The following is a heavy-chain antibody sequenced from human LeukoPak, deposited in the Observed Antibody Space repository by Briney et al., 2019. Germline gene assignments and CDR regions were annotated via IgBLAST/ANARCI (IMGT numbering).Heavy chain of an antibody. Sequence: RASVKVSCKASGYTFTSYGISWVRQAPGQGLEWMGWISAYNGNTNYAQKLQGRVTMTTDTSTSTAYMELRSLRSDDTAVYYCARVRNLAVDYDSSGYYYGLDYWGQGTLVTVSS. CDR3: ARVRNLAVDYDSSGYYYGLDY. CDR2: ISAYNGNT. J-gene: IGHJ4*02. CDR1: GYTFTSYG. V-gene: IGHV1-18*01. D-gene: IGHD3-22*01.